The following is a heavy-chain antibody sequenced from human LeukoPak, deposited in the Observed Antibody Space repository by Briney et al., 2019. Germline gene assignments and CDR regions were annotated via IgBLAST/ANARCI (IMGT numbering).Heavy chain of an antibody. CDR1: GFNFNTYS. V-gene: IGHV3-21*01. D-gene: IGHD6-13*01. CDR3: ASGGSWYMS. J-gene: IGHJ5*02. Sequence: AGGSLRLSCAVSGFNFNTYSMNWVRQAPGKGPEWVSSISSTSNYIYYAESVKGRFAVSRDNAKNSLYLQMNSLRVEDTAVYYCASGGSWYMSWGQGTLVTVSS. CDR2: ISSTSNYI.